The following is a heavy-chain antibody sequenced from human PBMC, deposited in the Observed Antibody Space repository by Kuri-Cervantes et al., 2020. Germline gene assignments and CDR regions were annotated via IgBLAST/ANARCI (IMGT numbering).Heavy chain of an antibody. CDR2: IIPIFGTA. J-gene: IGHJ4*02. CDR3: AREGDTAMVPFDY. V-gene: IGHV1-69*05. Sequence: SVKVSCKASGGTFSSYAISWVRQAPGQGLEWMGGIIPIFGTANYAQKFQGRVTITTNESTSTAYMELSRLRSDDTAVYYCAREGDTAMVPFDYWGQGTLVTVSS. D-gene: IGHD5-18*01. CDR1: GGTFSSYA.